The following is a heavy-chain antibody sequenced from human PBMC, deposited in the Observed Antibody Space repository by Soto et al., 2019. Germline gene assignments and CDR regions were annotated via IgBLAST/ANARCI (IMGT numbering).Heavy chain of an antibody. J-gene: IGHJ3*02. CDR2: IYYSGST. CDR1: GCSISSSSYY. CDR3: ARQGGSSDDAFDI. V-gene: IGHV4-39*01. D-gene: IGHD2-15*01. Sequence: SETLSLTCTVSGCSISSSSYYWGWIRQPPGKGLEWIGSIYYSGSTYYNPSLKSRVTISVDTSKNQFSLKLSSVTAADTAVYYCARQGGSSDDAFDIWGQGTMVTVSS.